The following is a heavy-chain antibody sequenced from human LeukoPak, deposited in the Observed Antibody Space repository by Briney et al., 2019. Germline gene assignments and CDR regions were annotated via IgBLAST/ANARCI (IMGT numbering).Heavy chain of an antibody. CDR1: GFTFSRYV. D-gene: IGHD5-12*01. J-gene: IGHJ4*02. V-gene: IGHV3-30-3*01. CDR2: ISSEGSME. Sequence: PGGSLRLSCAASGFTFSRYVMHWVRQAPGKGLEWVSVISSEGSMEDYADSVKGRFTVPRDNSRNTLYLQMSSLRADDTGLYYCARGNVIMAATIEDYWGQGTLVTVSS. CDR3: ARGNVIMAATIEDY.